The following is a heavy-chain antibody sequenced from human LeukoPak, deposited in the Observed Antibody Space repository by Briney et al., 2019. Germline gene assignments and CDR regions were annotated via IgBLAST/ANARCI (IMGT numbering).Heavy chain of an antibody. CDR2: INPNSGGT. Sequence: ASVKVSCKASGYTFTGYYMHWVRQAPGQGLEWMGWINPNSGGTNYAQKFQGWVTMTRDTSISTAYMELSRLRSDDTAVYYCARVPSVYCSSTSCYSADYYYYGMDVWGQGTTVTVSS. V-gene: IGHV1-2*04. J-gene: IGHJ6*02. D-gene: IGHD2-2*01. CDR3: ARVPSVYCSSTSCYSADYYYYGMDV. CDR1: GYTFTGYY.